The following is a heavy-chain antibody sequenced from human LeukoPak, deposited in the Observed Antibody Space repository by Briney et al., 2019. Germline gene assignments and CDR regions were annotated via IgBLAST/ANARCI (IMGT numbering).Heavy chain of an antibody. J-gene: IGHJ3*02. CDR3: ARSDQAGLPPYAFDI. CDR2: IYPGDSDT. Sequence: GESLKISCKGSGYSFTSYWIGWVRQMPGKGLEWMGIIYPGDSDTRYSPSFQGQVTISADKSISTAYLQWSSLKASDTAMYYCARSDQAGLPPYAFDIWGQGTMVTVPS. V-gene: IGHV5-51*01. D-gene: IGHD2-2*01. CDR1: GYSFTSYW.